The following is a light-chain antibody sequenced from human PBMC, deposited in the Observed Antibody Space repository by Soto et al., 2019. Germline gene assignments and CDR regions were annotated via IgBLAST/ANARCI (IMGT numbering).Light chain of an antibody. CDR2: EVS. CDR3: SSYAGSNNLGV. V-gene: IGLV2-8*01. J-gene: IGLJ1*01. Sequence: SALTQPPSASGSPGQSVTISCTGTSSYVGGYNYVSWYQQHPGQAPKLMIYEVSKRPSGVPDRFSGSKSGNTASQPVSGLQAGDEADYYCSSYAGSNNLGVFGTGTKGTVL. CDR1: SSYVGGYNY.